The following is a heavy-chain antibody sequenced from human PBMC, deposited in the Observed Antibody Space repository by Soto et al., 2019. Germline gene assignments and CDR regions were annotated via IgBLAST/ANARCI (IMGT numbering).Heavy chain of an antibody. V-gene: IGHV3-49*03. CDR1: GFTFGDYA. J-gene: IGHJ4*02. D-gene: IGHD1-1*01. CDR2: IRSKAYGGTT. Sequence: PGGSLRLSCTASGFTFGDYAMSWFRQAPGKGLEWVGFIRSKAYGGTTEYAASVKGRFTISRDDSKSIAYLQMNSLKTEDTAVYYCPREDPRPNSPPPPVYWGQGTLVTVSS. CDR3: PREDPRPNSPPPPVY.